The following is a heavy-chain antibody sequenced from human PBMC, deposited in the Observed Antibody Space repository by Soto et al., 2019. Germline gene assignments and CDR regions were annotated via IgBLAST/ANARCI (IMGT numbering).Heavy chain of an antibody. Sequence: SQTLSLTCAISGDSVSSNSAAWNWIRQSPSRGLEWLGRTYYRSKWYNDYAVSVKSRITINPDTSKNQFSLQLNSVTPEDTAVYYCARDRGDYYGSGSYYNALMFWFDPWGQGTLVTVSS. CDR3: ARDRGDYYGSGSYYNALMFWFDP. D-gene: IGHD3-10*01. CDR2: TYYRSKWYN. J-gene: IGHJ5*02. CDR1: GDSVSSNSAA. V-gene: IGHV6-1*01.